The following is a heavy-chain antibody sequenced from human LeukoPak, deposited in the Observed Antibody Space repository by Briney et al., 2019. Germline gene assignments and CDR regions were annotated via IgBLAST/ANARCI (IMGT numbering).Heavy chain of an antibody. CDR3: ASWGYYYYYMDV. V-gene: IGHV4-61*02. Sequence: SETLSLTXTVSGGSISSGSYYWSWIWQPAGKGLEWIGRIYTSGSTNYNPSLKSRVTISVDTSKNQFSLKLSSVTAADTAVYYCASWGYYYYYMDVWGKGTTVTVSS. CDR2: IYTSGST. CDR1: GGSISSGSYY. J-gene: IGHJ6*03. D-gene: IGHD3-16*01.